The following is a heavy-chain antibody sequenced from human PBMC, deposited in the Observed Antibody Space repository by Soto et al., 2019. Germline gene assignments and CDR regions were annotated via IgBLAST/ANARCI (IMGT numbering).Heavy chain of an antibody. CDR1: GYSFTTYW. D-gene: IGHD3-22*01. CDR3: ARQIYDSDTGPNFQYYFDS. J-gene: IGHJ4*02. V-gene: IGHV5-51*01. CDR2: INPTDSDT. Sequence: GESLKISCKGSGYSFTTYWIAWVRQMPGKGLEWMGIINPTDSDTKYSPSFQGQVTISVTKSITTVFLQWSSLRASDTAMYYCARQIYDSDTGPNFQYYFDSWGQGTPVTVSS.